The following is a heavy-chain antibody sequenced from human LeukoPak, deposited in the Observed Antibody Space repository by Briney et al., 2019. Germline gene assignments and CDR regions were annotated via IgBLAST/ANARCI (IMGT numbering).Heavy chain of an antibody. Sequence: PGGSLRLSCAASGFTFSTYAMNWVRQAPGKGLEWVSAISGSGSSTYYADSVKGRFTISRDNSKNTLYLQMNSLRAEDTAVYYCAKDYDILTGLSGPSFDYWGQGTLVTVSS. CDR1: GFTFSTYA. CDR2: ISGSGSST. D-gene: IGHD3-9*01. J-gene: IGHJ4*02. V-gene: IGHV3-23*01. CDR3: AKDYDILTGLSGPSFDY.